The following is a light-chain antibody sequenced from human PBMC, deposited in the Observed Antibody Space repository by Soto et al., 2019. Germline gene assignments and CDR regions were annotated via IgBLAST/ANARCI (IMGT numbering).Light chain of an antibody. Sequence: EIVLSQSPGTLALSPGERATLSCRASRSVSSSYLAWYQQKPGQAPRLLIYSATTRATGFPDRFSGSGSGTDFTLTISRLEPEDLAVYYWQQYGSSPYTFGQGTKLEIK. CDR1: RSVSSSY. V-gene: IGKV3-20*01. CDR2: SAT. CDR3: QQYGSSPYT. J-gene: IGKJ2*01.